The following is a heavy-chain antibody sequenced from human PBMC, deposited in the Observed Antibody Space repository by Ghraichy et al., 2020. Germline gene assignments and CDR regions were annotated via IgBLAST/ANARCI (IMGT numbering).Heavy chain of an antibody. Sequence: ASVKVSCKASGYTFTSYGITWVRQAPGQGLKWMGWVSAYNGDTDYAQNFQDRVTMTTDTSTSTAYMELRSLRSDDTAVYYCARGGWWFDPWGQGTLVTVSS. CDR2: VSAYNGDT. V-gene: IGHV1-18*01. J-gene: IGHJ5*02. D-gene: IGHD3-22*01. CDR3: ARGGWWFDP. CDR1: GYTFTSYG.